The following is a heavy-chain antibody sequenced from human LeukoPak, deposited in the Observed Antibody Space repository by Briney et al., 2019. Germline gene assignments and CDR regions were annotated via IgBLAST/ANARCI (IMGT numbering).Heavy chain of an antibody. D-gene: IGHD3-22*01. CDR1: GFTFSSYA. CDR3: ARWLLLSRYFDY. J-gene: IGHJ4*02. CDR2: ISGSGGST. V-gene: IGHV3-23*01. Sequence: GGSLRLSCAASGFTFSSYAMSWVRQAPGKGLEWVSAISGSGGSTYYADSVKGRFTISRDNSKNTLYLQMNSLRAEDTAVYYCARWLLLSRYFDYWGQGTLVTVSS.